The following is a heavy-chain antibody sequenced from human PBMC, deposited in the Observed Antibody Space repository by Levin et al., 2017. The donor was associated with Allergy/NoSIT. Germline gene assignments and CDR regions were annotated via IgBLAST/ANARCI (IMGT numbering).Heavy chain of an antibody. CDR2: ISYDGSNK. CDR1: GFTFSSYA. CDR3: ARDTNDYGDHHDAFDI. J-gene: IGHJ3*02. D-gene: IGHD4-17*01. Sequence: GGSLRLSCAASGFTFSSYAMHWVRQAPGKGLEWVAVISYDGSNKYYADSVKGRFTISRDNSKNTLYLQMNSLRAEDTAVYYCARDTNDYGDHHDAFDIWGQGTMVTVSS. V-gene: IGHV3-30-3*01.